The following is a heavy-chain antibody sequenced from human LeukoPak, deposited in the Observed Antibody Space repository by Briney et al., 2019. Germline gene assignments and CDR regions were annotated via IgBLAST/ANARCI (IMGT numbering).Heavy chain of an antibody. V-gene: IGHV1-69*13. J-gene: IGHJ4*02. Sequence: SVKVSCKASGGTFSSYASSWVRQAPGQGLEWMGGIIPIFGTANYAQKFQGRVTITADESTSTDYMELSSLSSEDTAVYYCATDYYYDSSGFDYWGQGTLVTVSS. D-gene: IGHD3-22*01. CDR3: ATDYYYDSSGFDY. CDR1: GGTFSSYA. CDR2: IIPIFGTA.